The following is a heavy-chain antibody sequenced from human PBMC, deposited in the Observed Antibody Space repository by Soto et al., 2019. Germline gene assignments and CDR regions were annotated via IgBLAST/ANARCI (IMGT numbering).Heavy chain of an antibody. Sequence: GASVKVSCKASGYTLAKYGITWVRQAPGQGLEWMGWITTYNGNTNYAQKFQGRVTMTTDTSTSTAYMELRSLRSDDTAVYYCARGSFGDILFEYWGQGTLVTVSS. J-gene: IGHJ4*02. CDR1: GYTLAKYG. V-gene: IGHV1-18*01. D-gene: IGHD3-10*01. CDR3: ARGSFGDILFEY. CDR2: ITTYNGNT.